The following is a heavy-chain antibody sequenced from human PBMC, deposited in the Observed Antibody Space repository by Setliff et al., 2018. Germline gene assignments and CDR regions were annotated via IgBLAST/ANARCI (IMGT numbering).Heavy chain of an antibody. J-gene: IGHJ6*03. CDR2: ISTSSSTK. CDR3: ARLALTGDDSSGYYYALEYYYYMDV. V-gene: IGHV3-48*01. CDR1: GFSFSNYG. D-gene: IGHD3-22*01. Sequence: QAGGSLRLSCVVSGFSFSNYGMTWVRQAPGKGLEWISYISTSSSTKYYADSVKGRFTISRYNANQTLYLQMNSLRAEDTAVYYCARLALTGDDSSGYYYALEYYYYMDVWGKGTTVTVSS.